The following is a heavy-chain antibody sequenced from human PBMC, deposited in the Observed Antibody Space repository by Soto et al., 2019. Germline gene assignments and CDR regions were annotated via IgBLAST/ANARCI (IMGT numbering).Heavy chain of an antibody. Sequence: GGSLRLSCAASGFTFSSYAMHWVRQAPGKGLEWVAVISYDGSNKYYADSVKGRFTISRDNSKNTLYLQMNSLRAEDTAVYYCARASQYYDFWSGYAPFDYWGQGTLVTVSS. CDR3: ARASQYYDFWSGYAPFDY. CDR1: GFTFSSYA. J-gene: IGHJ4*02. D-gene: IGHD3-3*01. CDR2: ISYDGSNK. V-gene: IGHV3-30-3*01.